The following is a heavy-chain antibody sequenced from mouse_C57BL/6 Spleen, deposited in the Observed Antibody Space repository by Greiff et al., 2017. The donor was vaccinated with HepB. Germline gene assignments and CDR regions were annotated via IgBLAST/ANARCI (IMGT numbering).Heavy chain of an antibody. CDR1: GYAFSSYW. D-gene: IGHD3-2*02. Sequence: QVQLQQSGAELVKPGASVKISCKASGYAFSSYWMNWVKQRPGKGLEWIGQIYPGDGDTNYNGKFKGKATLTADKSSSTAYMQLSSLTSEDSAVYFGARDVTAQAYYFDYWGQGTTLTVSS. V-gene: IGHV1-80*01. CDR3: ARDVTAQAYYFDY. CDR2: IYPGDGDT. J-gene: IGHJ2*01.